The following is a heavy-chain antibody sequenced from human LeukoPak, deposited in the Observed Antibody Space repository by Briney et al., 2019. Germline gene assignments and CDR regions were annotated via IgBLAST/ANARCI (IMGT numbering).Heavy chain of an antibody. D-gene: IGHD3-22*01. CDR3: ARDRRGYYYDGNAFYFDY. CDR2: ISNDGTKK. Sequence: PGGSLRLSCAASGFTFSSYGIHWVRQAPGKGLEWVALISNDGTKKFYADSVKGRFTISRDNSEDTVYLQMNSLRVEDTAVYYCARDRRGYYYDGNAFYFDYWGQGTQVTVST. J-gene: IGHJ4*02. V-gene: IGHV3-30*03. CDR1: GFTFSSYG.